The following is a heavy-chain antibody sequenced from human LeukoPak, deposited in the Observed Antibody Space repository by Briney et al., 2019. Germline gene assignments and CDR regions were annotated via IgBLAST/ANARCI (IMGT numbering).Heavy chain of an antibody. CDR1: GGSISSSSYY. V-gene: IGHV4-39*07. D-gene: IGHD3-22*01. Sequence: PSETLSLTCTVSGGSISSSSYYWGWIRQPPGKGLEWIGSIYYSGSTYYNPSLKSRVTISVDTSKNQFSLKLSSVTAADTAVYYCARDHYYDSSGLDYWGQGTLVTVSS. CDR2: IYYSGST. J-gene: IGHJ4*02. CDR3: ARDHYYDSSGLDY.